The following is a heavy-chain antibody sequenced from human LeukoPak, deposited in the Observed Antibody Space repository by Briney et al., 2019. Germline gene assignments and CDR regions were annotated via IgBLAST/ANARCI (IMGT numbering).Heavy chain of an antibody. V-gene: IGHV3-53*01. CDR2: IYSGGST. D-gene: IGHD6-19*01. Sequence: PGGSLRLSCAASGFTFSSYTMSWVRQAPGKGLEWVSVIYSGGSTYYADSVKGRFTISRDNSKNTLYLQMNSLRAEDTAVYYCARHGYTSGWVRYWGQGTLVTVST. CDR1: GFTFSSYT. J-gene: IGHJ4*02. CDR3: ARHGYTSGWVRY.